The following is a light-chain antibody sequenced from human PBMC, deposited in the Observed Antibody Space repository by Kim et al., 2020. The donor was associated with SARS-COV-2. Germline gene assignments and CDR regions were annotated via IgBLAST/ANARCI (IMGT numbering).Light chain of an antibody. CDR3: CAYAGIYTV. Sequence: QSALTQPRSVSGSPGQSVTISCTGTSSDVGGYNYVSWYQQHPGKAPKLMIYDVSKRPTGVPDRFSGSKSGNTASLTISGLLAEDEGGYCCCAYAGIYTVFGGGTQLTVL. CDR2: DVS. J-gene: IGLJ3*02. V-gene: IGLV2-11*01. CDR1: SSDVGGYNY.